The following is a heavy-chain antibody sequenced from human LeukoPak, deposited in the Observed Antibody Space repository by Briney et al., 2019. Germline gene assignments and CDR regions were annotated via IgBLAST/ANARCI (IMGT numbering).Heavy chain of an antibody. D-gene: IGHD6-6*01. CDR1: GGTFSSYA. CDR3: ARRYSTSSFFDP. CDR2: IIPIFGTA. Sequence: GASVKVSCKASGGTFSSYAISWVRQAPGQGLEWMGGIIPIFGTANYAQKFQDRVTITADESTSTAYMELSSLRSDDTAVYYCARRYSTSSFFDPWGQGTLVTVSS. V-gene: IGHV1-69*13. J-gene: IGHJ5*02.